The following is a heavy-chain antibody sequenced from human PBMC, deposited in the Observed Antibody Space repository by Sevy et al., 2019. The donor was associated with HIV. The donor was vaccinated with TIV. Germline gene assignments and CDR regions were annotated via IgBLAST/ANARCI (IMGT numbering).Heavy chain of an antibody. J-gene: IGHJ4*02. CDR2: IIPIFGTA. CDR1: GGTFSSYA. V-gene: IGHV1-69*13. D-gene: IGHD6-6*01. CDR3: ARGLIATRRGGGYYFDY. Sequence: ASVKVSCKASGGTFSSYAISWVRQAPGQGLEWMGGIIPIFGTANYAQKFQGRVTVTADESTSTAHMELSSLRSEDTAGYYCARGLIATRRGGGYYFDYWGQGTLVTVSS.